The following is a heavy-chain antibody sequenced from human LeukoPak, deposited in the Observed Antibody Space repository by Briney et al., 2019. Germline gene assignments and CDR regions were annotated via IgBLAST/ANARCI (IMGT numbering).Heavy chain of an antibody. CDR3: ARSYARIPLAPDY. J-gene: IGHJ4*02. V-gene: IGHV3-33*01. CDR1: GFNLSNYG. CDR2: IWYDGSNK. D-gene: IGHD3-16*01. Sequence: GGSLRLSCAASGFNLSNYGMHWVRQAPGKGLEWVAVIWYDGSNKYYADSVKGRFTISRDNSKNTLYLQVNSLRADDTAVYYCARSYARIPLAPDYWGQGTLVTVSS.